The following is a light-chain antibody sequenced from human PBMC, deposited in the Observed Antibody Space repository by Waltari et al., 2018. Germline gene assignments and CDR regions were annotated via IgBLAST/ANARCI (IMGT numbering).Light chain of an antibody. CDR2: DKD. CDR3: GTWDSSLNAYV. V-gene: IGLV1-51*01. Sequence: HSVLTQPPSVSAAPGQKVTISCSGSTSNIGNNYVSWYQQVPGTAPKLLIYDKDKRSLGIPDRFAGSKSGTSATLGITGLQTGAEADHYCGTWDSSLNAYVFGSGTKVTV. J-gene: IGLJ1*01. CDR1: TSNIGNNY.